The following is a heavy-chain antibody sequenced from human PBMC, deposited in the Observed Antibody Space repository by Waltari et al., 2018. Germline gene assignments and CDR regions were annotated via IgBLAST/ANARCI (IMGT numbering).Heavy chain of an antibody. D-gene: IGHD4-4*01. Sequence: QVQLVESGGGLVKPGGSLRLSCAASGFPFRYLYLSLHRQAPGKGLEWVSYISSSGSTIYYADSVKGRFTISRDNAKNSLYLQMNSLRAEDTAVYYCASADYTHYGMDVWGQGTTVTVSS. CDR2: ISSSGSTI. CDR3: ASADYTHYGMDV. V-gene: IGHV3-11*04. J-gene: IGHJ6*02. CDR1: GFPFRYLY.